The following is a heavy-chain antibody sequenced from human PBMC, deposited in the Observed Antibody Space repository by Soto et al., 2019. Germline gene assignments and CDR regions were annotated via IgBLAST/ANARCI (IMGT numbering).Heavy chain of an antibody. CDR3: ARGAADTAMVDY. CDR2: IFYSGRT. Sequence: RQPPGKGLEWLGYIFYSGRTFYNTSLKSRVTISINTSKSKLSLQLTSVKAEDKAVYYCARGAADTAMVDYWGQGKMVTVS. D-gene: IGHD5-18*01. V-gene: IGHV4-59*01. J-gene: IGHJ4*02.